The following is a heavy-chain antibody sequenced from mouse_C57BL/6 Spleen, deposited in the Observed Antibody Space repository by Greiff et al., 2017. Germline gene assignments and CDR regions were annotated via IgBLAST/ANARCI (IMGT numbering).Heavy chain of an antibody. CDR2: ISYDGSN. V-gene: IGHV3-6*01. CDR1: GYSITSGYS. J-gene: IGHJ3*01. Sequence: EVQLQQSGPGLVKPSQSLSLTCSVTGYSITSGYSWNWIRQFPGNKLEWMGYISYDGSNNYNPSLTNRISITRDTSKNQFFLKLNSVTTEDTATYYCARGGYESFFAYWGQGTLVTVSA. CDR3: ARGGYESFFAY. D-gene: IGHD2-3*01.